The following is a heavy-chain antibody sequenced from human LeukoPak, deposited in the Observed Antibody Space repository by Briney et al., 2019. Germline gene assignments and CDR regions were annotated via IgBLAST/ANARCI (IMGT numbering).Heavy chain of an antibody. V-gene: IGHV1-69*01. CDR3: AREREGYCSSTSCSNAFDI. CDR2: IIPIFGTA. J-gene: IGHJ3*02. D-gene: IGHD2-2*01. Sequence: GSSVKVSCKASGGTFSSYAISWVRQAPGQGLEWMGGIIPIFGTANYAQKFQGRVTITADESTSTAYMELSSLRSEDTAVYYCAREREGYCSSTSCSNAFDIWGQGTMVTVSS. CDR1: GGTFSSYA.